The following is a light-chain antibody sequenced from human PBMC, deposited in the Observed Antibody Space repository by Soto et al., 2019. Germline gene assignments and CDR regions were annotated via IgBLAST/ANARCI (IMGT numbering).Light chain of an antibody. V-gene: IGKV1-5*03. Sequence: IQLTKSPSTVSGSDGDRVTITCRASQGVSTWLAWYQQRPSQAPKLLVYEASKLQSGVPSRFSASGSVRDFTLTISSLQPEDSATYYCQHSTCYSEAFGQVTKVDIK. CDR1: QGVSTW. CDR2: EAS. CDR3: QHSTCYSEA. J-gene: IGKJ1*01.